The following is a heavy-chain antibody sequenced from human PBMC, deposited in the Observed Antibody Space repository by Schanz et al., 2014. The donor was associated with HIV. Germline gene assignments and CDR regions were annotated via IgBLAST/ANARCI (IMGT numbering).Heavy chain of an antibody. V-gene: IGHV1-8*03. CDR2: MNPNSGNT. CDR1: GYTFTSQY. D-gene: IGHD2-21*01. J-gene: IGHJ5*02. Sequence: QVQLVQSGAEMKKPGASVKVSCKASGYTFTSQYMHWVRQAPGQGLEWMGWMNPNSGNTGYAQKFQGRVTITADESTSTAYMELTGLNPEDTAIYYCARDDVLDSLASWGQGTLVTVSS. CDR3: ARDDVLDSLAS.